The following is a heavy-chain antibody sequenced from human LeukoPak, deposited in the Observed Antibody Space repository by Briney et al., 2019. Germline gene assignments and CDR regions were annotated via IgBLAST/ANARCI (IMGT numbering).Heavy chain of an antibody. J-gene: IGHJ4*02. CDR1: GVTFSNYW. CDR3: ARDWSTFDY. CDR2: IKRDGSEK. Sequence: GGSLRLSCAASGVTFSNYWMSWVRQAPGKGLEWVANIKRDGSEKYYVDSVKGRYSISRDNAKNSLYLQMNSLRAEDTAVYYCARDWSTFDYWGQGTLVTVSS. V-gene: IGHV3-7*05.